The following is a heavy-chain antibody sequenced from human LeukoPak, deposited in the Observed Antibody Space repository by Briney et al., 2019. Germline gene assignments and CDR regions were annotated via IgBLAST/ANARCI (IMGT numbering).Heavy chain of an antibody. CDR1: GFTFSSYG. CDR3: AKEDSVGGFFDS. V-gene: IGHV3-30*18. Sequence: GRSLRLSCAASGFTFSSYGMHWVRQAPGKGLEWVAVISYDGSNKYYADSVKGRFTISRDNSKNTLYLQMNSLRAEDTAVYYCAKEDSVGGFFDSWGQGTLVTVSS. J-gene: IGHJ4*02. CDR2: ISYDGSNK. D-gene: IGHD1-26*01.